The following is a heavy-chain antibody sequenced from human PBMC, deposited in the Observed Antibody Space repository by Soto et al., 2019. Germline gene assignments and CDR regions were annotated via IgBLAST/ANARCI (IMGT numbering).Heavy chain of an antibody. CDR2: MNPNSGNT. Sequence: QVQLVQSGAEVKKPGASVKVSCKASGYTFTSYDINWVRQATGQVLAWMGWMNPNSGNTVYAQKFQGRVTMTRNTSISTSYMELSSLRYEDTAVYYCWIDKVVGATGNWGQGNLVNGSS. D-gene: IGHD6-19*01. V-gene: IGHV1-8*01. CDR1: GYTFTSYD. J-gene: IGHJ4*02. CDR3: WIDKVVGATGN.